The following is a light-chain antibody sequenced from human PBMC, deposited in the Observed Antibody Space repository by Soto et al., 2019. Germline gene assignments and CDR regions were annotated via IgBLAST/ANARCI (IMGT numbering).Light chain of an antibody. CDR3: QQYNSYWYT. Sequence: DIQMTQSPSTLSASVGDRVTITCRASQSISNWLAWYQQKPGKAPKLLIYKASTLESGVPSRFSGSGSGTAFTLTISSLQPDDFATYFCQQYNSYWYTFGQGTKLDIK. CDR1: QSISNW. J-gene: IGKJ2*01. CDR2: KAS. V-gene: IGKV1-5*03.